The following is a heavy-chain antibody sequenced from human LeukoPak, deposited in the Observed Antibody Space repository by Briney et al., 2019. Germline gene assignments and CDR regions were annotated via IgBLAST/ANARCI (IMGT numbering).Heavy chain of an antibody. J-gene: IGHJ4*02. V-gene: IGHV4-30-2*01. CDR2: IYHSGST. CDR1: GDSVSNGNYY. CDR3: ARVKPQYGPSFDY. Sequence: PSETLSLTCTVSGDSVSNGNYYWSWLRQPPGKGLEWIGYIYHSGSTYYNPSLKSRVTISVDRSKNQFSLKLSSVTAADTAVYYCARVKPQYGPSFDYWGQGTLVTVSS. D-gene: IGHD2-8*01.